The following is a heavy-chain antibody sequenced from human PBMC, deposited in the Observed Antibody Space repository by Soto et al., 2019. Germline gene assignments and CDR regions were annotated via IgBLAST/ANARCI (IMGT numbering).Heavy chain of an antibody. Sequence: QLQLQESGPGLVKPSETLSLTCTVSGGSISSSSYYWGWIRQPPGKGLEWIGSIYYSGSTYYNPSLKSRVTISVDTSKNQFSLKLSSVTAADTAVYYCARHPAYYDILTGYYYYFDYWGQGTLVTVSS. V-gene: IGHV4-39*01. CDR3: ARHPAYYDILTGYYYYFDY. CDR1: GGSISSSSYY. CDR2: IYYSGST. D-gene: IGHD3-9*01. J-gene: IGHJ4*02.